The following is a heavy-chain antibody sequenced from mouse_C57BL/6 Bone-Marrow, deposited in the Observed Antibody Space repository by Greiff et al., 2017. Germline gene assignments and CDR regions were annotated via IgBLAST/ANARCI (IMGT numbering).Heavy chain of an antibody. CDR3: ARFTTVVAFYAMDY. J-gene: IGHJ4*01. V-gene: IGHV1-59*01. D-gene: IGHD1-1*01. CDR2: IAPSDSYT. CDR1: GYTFTSYW. Sequence: VQLQQPGAELVRPGTSVKLSCKASGYTFTSYWMHWVKQRPGQGLEWIGVIAPSDSYTNYNQKFKGKATLTVDTSSSTAYMQLSSLTSEDSAVYYCARFTTVVAFYAMDYWGQGTSVTVSS.